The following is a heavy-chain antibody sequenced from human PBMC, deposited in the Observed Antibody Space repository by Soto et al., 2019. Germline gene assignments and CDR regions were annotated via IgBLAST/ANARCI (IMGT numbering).Heavy chain of an antibody. CDR3: AIYPEEWWFDY. CDR1: GYSFTSYW. D-gene: IGHD2-15*01. V-gene: IGHV5-10-1*03. J-gene: IGHJ4*02. CDR2: IDPSDSYT. Sequence: EVQLVQSGAEVKKHGESLRISCKGSGYSFTSYWISWVRQMPGKGLEWMGRIDPSDSYTNYSPSFQDHVTISADKSISTAYLQWRSLKASDTAMYYGAIYPEEWWFDYWGQGTLFNVSS.